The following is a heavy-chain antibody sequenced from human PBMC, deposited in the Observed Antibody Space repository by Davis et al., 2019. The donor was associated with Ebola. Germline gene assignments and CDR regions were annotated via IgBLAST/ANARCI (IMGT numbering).Heavy chain of an antibody. CDR3: SRHIVTNSPDDS. V-gene: IGHV3-48*04. J-gene: IGHJ4*02. Sequence: GGSLRLSCVGTGFTFGSYSLNWVRQAPGKGLEWVSYISGSSGTIEYADSVKGRFAISRDNAKNSLYLQMNSLRAEDTAVYYCSRHIVTNSPDDSWGQGTLVTVSS. CDR2: ISGSSGTI. D-gene: IGHD5-12*01. CDR1: GFTFGSYS.